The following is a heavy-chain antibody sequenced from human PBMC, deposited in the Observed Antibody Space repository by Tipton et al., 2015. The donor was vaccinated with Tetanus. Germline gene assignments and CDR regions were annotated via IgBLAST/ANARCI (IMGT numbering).Heavy chain of an antibody. CDR3: ATDCFDASGSPFDI. D-gene: IGHD3-22*01. CDR1: GYSSTKFA. CDR2: INAYNGNT. J-gene: IGHJ3*02. V-gene: IGHV1-18*01. Sequence: QSGAEVKKPGASVKVSCKASGYSSTKFAISWVRQAPGQGLEWVGWINAYNGNTNYAQKLQDRVTMITDISTSTVYMDLRSLRSDDTAVYYCATDCFDASGSPFDIWGQGTMVIVSS.